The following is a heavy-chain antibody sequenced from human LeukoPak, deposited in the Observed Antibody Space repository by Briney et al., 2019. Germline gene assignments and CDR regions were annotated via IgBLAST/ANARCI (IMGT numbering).Heavy chain of an antibody. CDR2: IYYSGSI. V-gene: IGHV4-59*01. Sequence: PSETLSLTCTVSGASISSYYWSWIRQPPGKGLEWIGDIYYSGSIKYNPSLKSRVTMSDTSKNQFSLKLSSVTAADTAIYYCARENPSGYYNRPIDYWGQGTLVTVSS. CDR3: ARENPSGYYNRPIDY. J-gene: IGHJ4*02. D-gene: IGHD3-22*01. CDR1: GASISSYY.